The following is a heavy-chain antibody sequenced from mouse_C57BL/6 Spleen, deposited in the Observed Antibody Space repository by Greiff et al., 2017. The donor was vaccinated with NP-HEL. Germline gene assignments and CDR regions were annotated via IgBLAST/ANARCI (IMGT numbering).Heavy chain of an antibody. CDR1: GYTFTEYT. Sequence: VQLQPSGAELVKPGASVKLSCKASGYTFTEYTIHWVKQRSGQGLEWIGWFYPGSGSIKYNEKFKDKATLTADQSSSTVYMELSRLTSEDSAVYFCARHGLITTVVERAWFAYWGQGTLVTVSA. CDR2: FYPGSGSI. J-gene: IGHJ3*01. D-gene: IGHD1-1*01. V-gene: IGHV1-62-2*01. CDR3: ARHGLITTVVERAWFAY.